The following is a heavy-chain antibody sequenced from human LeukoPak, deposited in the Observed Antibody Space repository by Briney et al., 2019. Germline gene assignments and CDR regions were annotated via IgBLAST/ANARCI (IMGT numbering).Heavy chain of an antibody. J-gene: IGHJ4*02. Sequence: PGGSLRLSCAASGFTFSIFAMHWVRQALGEGLEYVSAFTSNGGMAYYANSVRGRFTISRDNSKNTMSLQMGRRRAEDMAVYYCAREYCDSTTCYKTIDYWGQGTLVTVSS. D-gene: IGHD2-2*02. CDR3: AREYCDSTTCYKTIDY. CDR1: GFTFSIFA. V-gene: IGHV3-64*01. CDR2: FTSNGGMA.